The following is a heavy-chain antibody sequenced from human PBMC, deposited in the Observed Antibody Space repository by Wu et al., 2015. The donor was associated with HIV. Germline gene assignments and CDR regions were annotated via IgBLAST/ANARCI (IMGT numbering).Heavy chain of an antibody. CDR2: VIPLFGTA. J-gene: IGHJ5*02. CDR1: GGSFSSYG. Sequence: QLVQSGAEVRKPGSSVKVSCKASGGSFSSYGISWVRQAPGQGLEWMGGVIPLFGTANYAQKFQGRVTITADESTSTAYMELSSLRSEDTAVYYCARDGIAVAKYEAVWFDPWGQGTLVTVSS. V-gene: IGHV1-69*01. D-gene: IGHD6-19*01. CDR3: ARDGIAVAKYEAVWFDP.